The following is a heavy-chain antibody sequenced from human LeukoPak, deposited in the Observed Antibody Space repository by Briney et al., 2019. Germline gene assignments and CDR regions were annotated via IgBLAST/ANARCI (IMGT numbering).Heavy chain of an antibody. CDR2: MSGNGGTT. J-gene: IGHJ4*02. D-gene: IGHD3-22*01. Sequence: GRSLRLSCAASGFTFSAYAMSWVRQAPGKGLEWVSGMSGNGGTTYYADSVKGRFTISRDNSKNTLYLQMNNLRAEDTAVYYCARRDYYDSSGYSPLFDYWGQGTLVAVSS. V-gene: IGHV3-23*01. CDR3: ARRDYYDSSGYSPLFDY. CDR1: GFTFSAYA.